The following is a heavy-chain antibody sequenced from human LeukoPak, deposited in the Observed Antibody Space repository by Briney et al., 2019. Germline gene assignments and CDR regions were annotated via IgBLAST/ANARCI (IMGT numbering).Heavy chain of an antibody. J-gene: IGHJ4*02. V-gene: IGHV4-30-4*07. CDR1: GAVISSGGYS. CDR2: IYYDGNT. Sequence: PSETLSLTCAVSGAVISSGGYSWSWIRQPPGKGLEWIGNIYYDGNTHYNPSLKSPFNITMDTSKNQFSLILKSVTAADTAVYYCARGRKYTSGYRVTELGSGYSDYWGQGTLVTVSS. D-gene: IGHD5-18*01. CDR3: ARGRKYTSGYRVTELGSGYSDY.